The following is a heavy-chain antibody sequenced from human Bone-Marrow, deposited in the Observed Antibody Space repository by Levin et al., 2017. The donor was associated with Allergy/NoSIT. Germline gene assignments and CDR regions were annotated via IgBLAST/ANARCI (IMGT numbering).Heavy chain of an antibody. CDR1: GDSVSSNRYY. CDR3: ASPPVEDVSGWLDAFDI. J-gene: IGHJ3*02. V-gene: IGHV4-61*01. Sequence: NPSETLSLTCTVSGDSVSSNRYYWTWIRQPPGKGLEWIGHIYNSVLTDYNPSLKSRVAISLDTSKNQFSLRVRSVTAADTAVYYCASPPVEDVSGWLDAFDIWGQGTMVTVSS. CDR2: IYNSVLT. D-gene: IGHD6-19*01.